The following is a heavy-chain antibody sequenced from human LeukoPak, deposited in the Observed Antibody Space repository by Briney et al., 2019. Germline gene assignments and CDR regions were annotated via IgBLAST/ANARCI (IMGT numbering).Heavy chain of an antibody. Sequence: GASVKVSCKASGYTFTGYYMHWVRQAPGQGLEWMRWINPNSGGTNYAQQFQGRVTMTTDTSISTAYMELSRLRSDDTAMYYCARDYRAAGSVDYWGQGTLVTVSS. V-gene: IGHV1-2*02. D-gene: IGHD6-13*01. J-gene: IGHJ4*02. CDR2: INPNSGGT. CDR1: GYTFTGYY. CDR3: ARDYRAAGSVDY.